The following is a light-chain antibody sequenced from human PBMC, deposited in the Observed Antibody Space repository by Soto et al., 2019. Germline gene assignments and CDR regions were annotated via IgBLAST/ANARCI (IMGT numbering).Light chain of an antibody. CDR1: QSVSSNY. CDR3: HQYGSARHT. CDR2: AAS. Sequence: EIVLTQSPGTLSLSPGERATLSCRASQSVSSNYVDWYQQKPGQAPRLLIYAASSRATGIPDRFSGSGSGTDFTLTISRLEPEDFAVYYCHQYGSARHTFGQGTKLEIK. V-gene: IGKV3-20*01. J-gene: IGKJ2*01.